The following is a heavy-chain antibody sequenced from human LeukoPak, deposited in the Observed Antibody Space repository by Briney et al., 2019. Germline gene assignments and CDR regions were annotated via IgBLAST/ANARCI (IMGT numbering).Heavy chain of an antibody. CDR3: ARKNWAFDY. CDR1: GGSFSGYH. Sequence: SETLSLTCAVYGGSFSGYHWSWIRQPPGKGLEWIGEINHSGSTNYNPSLKSRVTISVDTSKNQFSLKLSSVTAADTAVYYCARKNWAFDYWGQGTLVTVSS. J-gene: IGHJ4*02. V-gene: IGHV4-34*01. D-gene: IGHD7-27*01. CDR2: INHSGST.